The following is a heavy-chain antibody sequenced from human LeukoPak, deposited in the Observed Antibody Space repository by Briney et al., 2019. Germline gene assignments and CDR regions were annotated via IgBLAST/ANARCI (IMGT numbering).Heavy chain of an antibody. CDR1: GFTFNSDW. CDR3: ARDFGYSND. CDR2: IKSDGSST. V-gene: IGHV3-74*01. Sequence: GGSLRLSCAASGFTFNSDWMHWVRQAPGKGLVWVSRIKSDGSSTSYADSVKGRFSFSRDNAKNTLYLQMNNLRAEDTAVYYCARDFGYSNDWGQGTLVTVSS. J-gene: IGHJ4*02. D-gene: IGHD1-26*01.